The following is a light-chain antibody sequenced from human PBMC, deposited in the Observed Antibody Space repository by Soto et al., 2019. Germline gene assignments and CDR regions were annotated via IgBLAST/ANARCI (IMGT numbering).Light chain of an antibody. CDR1: QRISSN. Sequence: EIVMTQSPAPLSVSPGERATLSCRARQRISSNLAWYQQKPGQAPRLLIYGASPRATGIPARFSGSGSGTEFTLTISSLQSEDFAVYYCQQYHNWWTLGQGTKVDIK. J-gene: IGKJ1*01. CDR2: GAS. CDR3: QQYHNWWT. V-gene: IGKV3-15*01.